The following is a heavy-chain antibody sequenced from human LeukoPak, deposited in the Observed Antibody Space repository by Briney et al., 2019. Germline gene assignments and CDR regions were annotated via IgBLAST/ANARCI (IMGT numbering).Heavy chain of an antibody. CDR1: GFTFSSYS. V-gene: IGHV3-21*01. CDR2: ISSSSSYV. Sequence: GGSLRLSCAASGFTFSSYSMNWVRQAPGKGLEWVSSISSSSSYVYYADSVKGRFTISRDNAKNSLYLQMNSLRAEDTAVYYCARDPGSLGYCNNGVCPTDYWGQGTLVTVSS. D-gene: IGHD2-8*01. CDR3: ARDPGSLGYCNNGVCPTDY. J-gene: IGHJ4*02.